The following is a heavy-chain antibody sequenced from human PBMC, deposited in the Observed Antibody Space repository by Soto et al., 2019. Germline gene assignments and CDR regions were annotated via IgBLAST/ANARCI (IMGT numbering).Heavy chain of an antibody. J-gene: IGHJ4*02. Sequence: QVQLVQSGAEMKKPGASVKVSCKASGYTFTDYGISWVRQAPGQGLEWMGWISGYTGNTDYAQSFQGRVTMTTDTSTSTAYIELRSLRSDDTAVFFCARDSVNLGVWAYFFDYWGQGTLVTVSS. D-gene: IGHD4-4*01. CDR1: GYTFTDYG. V-gene: IGHV1-18*01. CDR2: ISGYTGNT. CDR3: ARDSVNLGVWAYFFDY.